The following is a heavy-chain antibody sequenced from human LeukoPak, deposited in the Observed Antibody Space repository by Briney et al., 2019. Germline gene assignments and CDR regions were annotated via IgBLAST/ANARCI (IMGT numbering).Heavy chain of an antibody. CDR2: TNPSGGT. CDR1: GVSFNLYS. CDR3: ARGNPTITMAWGNAFDI. D-gene: IGHD3-10*01. V-gene: IGHV4-34*01. J-gene: IGHJ3*02. Sequence: PSETLSLTCAVSGVSFNLYSWTWIRQSPGKGLEWIGETNPSGGTNYSPSLKSRASISVDTSKNQFSLNVRSVTVADTAVYFCARGNPTITMAWGNAFDIWGRGTMVTVSS.